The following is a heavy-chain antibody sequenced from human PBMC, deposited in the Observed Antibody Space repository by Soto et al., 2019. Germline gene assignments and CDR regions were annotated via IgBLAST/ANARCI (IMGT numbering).Heavy chain of an antibody. Sequence: SETLSLTCTVSGGSISSYYWSWIRQPPGKGLEWIGYIYYSGSTNYNPSLKSRVTISVDTSKNQFSLKLSSVTAADTAVYYCARGRRGFGELGYGMDVWGQGTTVTVSS. CDR1: GGSISSYY. CDR3: ARGRRGFGELGYGMDV. V-gene: IGHV4-59*01. D-gene: IGHD3-10*01. J-gene: IGHJ6*02. CDR2: IYYSGST.